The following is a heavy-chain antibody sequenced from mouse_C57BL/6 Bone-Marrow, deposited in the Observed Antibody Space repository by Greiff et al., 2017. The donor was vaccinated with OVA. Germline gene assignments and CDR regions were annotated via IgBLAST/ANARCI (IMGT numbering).Heavy chain of an antibody. V-gene: IGHV5-17*01. CDR1: GFTFSDYG. CDR2: ISSGSSTI. Sequence: EVKVVESGGGLVKPGGSLKLSCAASGFTFSDYGMHWVRQAPEKGLEWVAYISSGSSTIYYAATVKGRFTISRDNAKNTLFLQMTSLRSEDTAMYYCARWCFDVWGTGTTVTVSS. J-gene: IGHJ1*03. CDR3: ARWCFDV.